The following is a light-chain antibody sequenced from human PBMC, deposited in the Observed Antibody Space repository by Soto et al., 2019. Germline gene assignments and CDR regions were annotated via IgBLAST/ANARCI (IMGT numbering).Light chain of an antibody. Sequence: QSVLTQPPSVSGAPGQRVTISCTGSTSNIGAGYDVHWYQQLPGAAPKFLFSGSSSRPGRFSASRSGTSASLAITGLQADDEADYYCQSYDSGLGGLVVFGGGTKVTVL. V-gene: IGLV1-40*01. CDR3: QSYDSGLGGLVV. J-gene: IGLJ3*02. CDR1: TSNIGAGYD. CDR2: GSS.